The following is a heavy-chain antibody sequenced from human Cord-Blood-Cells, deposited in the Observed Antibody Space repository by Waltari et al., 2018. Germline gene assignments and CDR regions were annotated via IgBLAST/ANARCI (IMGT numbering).Heavy chain of an antibody. Sequence: QVQLVQSGAEVKKPGASVKVSCKASGYTFTSYAMHWVRQAPGQRLEWMGWINAGNGNTKYSQKFQGRVTITRDTSASTAYMELSSLRSEDTAVYYCARGVVGGSTSCYGSDYWGQGTLVTVSS. CDR1: GYTFTSYA. D-gene: IGHD2-2*01. V-gene: IGHV1-3*01. CDR2: INAGNGNT. J-gene: IGHJ4*02. CDR3: ARGVVGGSTSCYGSDY.